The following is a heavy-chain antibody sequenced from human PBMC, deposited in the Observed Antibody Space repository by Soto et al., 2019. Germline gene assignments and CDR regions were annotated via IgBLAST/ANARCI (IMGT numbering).Heavy chain of an antibody. J-gene: IGHJ6*02. Sequence: ASVKVSCKASGGTFSSYAISWVRQAPGQGLEWMGGIIPIFGTANYAQKFQGRVTITADESTSTAYMELGSLRSEDTAVYYCARGGAARPDGPYLDYYYYYGMDVWGQGTTVTVSS. CDR1: GGTFSSYA. V-gene: IGHV1-69*01. D-gene: IGHD6-6*01. CDR2: IIPIFGTA. CDR3: ARGGAARPDGPYLDYYYYYGMDV.